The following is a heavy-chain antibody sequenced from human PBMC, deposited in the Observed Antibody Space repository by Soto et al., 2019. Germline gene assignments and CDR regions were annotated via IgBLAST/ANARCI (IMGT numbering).Heavy chain of an antibody. D-gene: IGHD6-6*01. CDR1: GYTFTSYG. CDR2: ISAYNGNT. CDR3: ARASIAARRTFWFDP. V-gene: IGHV1-18*01. Sequence: QVQLVQSGAEVKKPGASVKVSCKASGYTFTSYGISWVRQAPGQGLEWMGWISAYNGNTNYAQKLQGRVTMTTNTSTSTAYMELRSLRSDDTAVYYCARASIAARRTFWFDPWGQGTLVTVSS. J-gene: IGHJ5*02.